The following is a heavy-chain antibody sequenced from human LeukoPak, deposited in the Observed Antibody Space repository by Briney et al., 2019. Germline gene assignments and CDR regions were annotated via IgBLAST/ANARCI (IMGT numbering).Heavy chain of an antibody. CDR1: GGSISSGSYY. V-gene: IGHV4-61*02. Sequence: SETLSLTCTVSGGSISSGSYYWSWIRQPAGKGLEWIGRIYTSGSTNYNPSLKSRVTISVDTSKNQFSLKLSSVTAADTAVYYCAKGGWFGELLWWFDPWGQGTLVTVSS. D-gene: IGHD3-10*01. CDR2: IYTSGST. J-gene: IGHJ5*02. CDR3: AKGGWFGELLWWFDP.